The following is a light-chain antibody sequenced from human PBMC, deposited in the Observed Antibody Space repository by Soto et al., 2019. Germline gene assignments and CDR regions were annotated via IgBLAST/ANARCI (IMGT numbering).Light chain of an antibody. Sequence: DVVMTQSPLSLPVPLGQPASISCRSSQSLVYSDGNTYLTWFQQRPGQSPRRLIYKVSNRHSGVPDRFSGSGSVTDFTLKISRVDAENVGVYYCMLGAHWPRTFGQGTRLEIK. V-gene: IGKV2-30*01. CDR1: QSLVYSDGNTY. CDR3: MLGAHWPRT. J-gene: IGKJ5*01. CDR2: KVS.